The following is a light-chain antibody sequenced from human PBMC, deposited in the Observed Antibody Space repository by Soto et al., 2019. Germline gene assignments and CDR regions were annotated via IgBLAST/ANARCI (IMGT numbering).Light chain of an antibody. CDR3: LQYGRSPT. CDR1: QSVSNS. Sequence: EIVLTQSPATLSVSPGERAALSCRASQSVSNSLAWYHQEPGHAPRLLNQAANTRGPGIPDRCSGSGSGTGFTLTINRVEHEDSAVYYCLQYGRSPTFGPGTKVDIK. CDR2: AAN. V-gene: IGKV3-20*01. J-gene: IGKJ3*01.